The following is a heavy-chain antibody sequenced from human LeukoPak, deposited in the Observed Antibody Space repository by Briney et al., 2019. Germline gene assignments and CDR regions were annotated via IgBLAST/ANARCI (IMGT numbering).Heavy chain of an antibody. CDR3: ARAPSWNYNRYYYYYVDV. CDR1: GYTFTNFD. CDR2: MNPNSGNT. Sequence: ASLRVSCTTSGYTFTNFDINWVRQASGHGLEWMGWMNPNSGNTGYAQKFQGRVTITRNTSISTAYMELSSLRSEDTAVYYCARAPSWNYNRYYYYYVDVWGRGTTVTVSS. V-gene: IGHV1-8*03. D-gene: IGHD1-7*01. J-gene: IGHJ6*03.